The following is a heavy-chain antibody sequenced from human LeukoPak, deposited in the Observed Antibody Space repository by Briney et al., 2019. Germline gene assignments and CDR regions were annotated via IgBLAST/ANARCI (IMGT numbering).Heavy chain of an antibody. Sequence: GASVNVSCKASGYTFTNFDINWVRQATGQGLEWMGWVNPNSGNSGYAQKFQGRVTMTRNTSISTAYMELSSLRSEDTAVYYCAREKATINYYYYYMDVWGKGTTVTISS. CDR1: GYTFTNFD. CDR3: AREKATINYYYYYMDV. CDR2: VNPNSGNS. V-gene: IGHV1-8*01. J-gene: IGHJ6*03. D-gene: IGHD5-24*01.